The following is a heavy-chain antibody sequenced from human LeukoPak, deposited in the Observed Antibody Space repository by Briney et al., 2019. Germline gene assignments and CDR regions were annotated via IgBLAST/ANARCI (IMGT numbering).Heavy chain of an antibody. CDR3: ARPPSYYDSSGYIDY. CDR1: VYSFTSYW. CDR2: IYPGDSDT. V-gene: IGHV5-51*01. Sequence: PGEPLKISCKASVYSFTSYWIGWVRQMPGKGLEWLGIIYPGDSDTRYSPSFQGQVTISADKSISTAYLQWSSLKASDTAMYYCARPPSYYDSSGYIDYWGQGTLVTVSS. D-gene: IGHD3-22*01. J-gene: IGHJ4*02.